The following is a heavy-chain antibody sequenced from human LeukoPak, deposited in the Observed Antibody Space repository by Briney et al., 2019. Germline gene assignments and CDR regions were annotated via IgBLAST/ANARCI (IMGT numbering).Heavy chain of an antibody. D-gene: IGHD5-18*01. CDR3: APGAAMVGPYYFDY. CDR1: GYTFTGYY. J-gene: IGHJ4*02. Sequence: ASVKVSCKASGYTFTGYYLHWVRQAPGQGLEWMGWINPNSGGTNYAQKFQGRVTITRDTSISTAYMELSRLRSDDTAVYYCAPGAAMVGPYYFDYWGQGTLVTVSS. CDR2: INPNSGGT. V-gene: IGHV1-2*02.